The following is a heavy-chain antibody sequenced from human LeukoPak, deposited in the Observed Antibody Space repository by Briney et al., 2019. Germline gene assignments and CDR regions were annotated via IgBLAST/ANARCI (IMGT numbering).Heavy chain of an antibody. CDR2: IYSGGST. CDR3: ASRRFLEWTDDY. CDR1: GFTVSSNY. D-gene: IGHD3-3*01. Sequence: GSLRPSCAASGFTVSSNYMSWVRQAPGKWLEWVSVIYSGGSTYYADSVKGRFTISRDNSKNTLYLQMNSLRAEDTAVYYCASRRFLEWTDDYWGQGTLVTVSS. J-gene: IGHJ4*02. V-gene: IGHV3-66*01.